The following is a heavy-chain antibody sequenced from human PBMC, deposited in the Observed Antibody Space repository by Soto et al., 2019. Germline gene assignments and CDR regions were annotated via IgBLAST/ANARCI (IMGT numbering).Heavy chain of an antibody. D-gene: IGHD2-15*01. CDR1: GGSISSSSYY. Sequence: SETLSLTCTVSGGSISSSSYYWGWIRQPPGKRLEWIGSIYYSGSTYYNPSLKSRVTISVDTSKNQFSLKLSSVTAADTAVYYCARPFRCSGGSCYHDDAFDIWGQGTMVTVSS. J-gene: IGHJ3*02. CDR2: IYYSGST. CDR3: ARPFRCSGGSCYHDDAFDI. V-gene: IGHV4-39*01.